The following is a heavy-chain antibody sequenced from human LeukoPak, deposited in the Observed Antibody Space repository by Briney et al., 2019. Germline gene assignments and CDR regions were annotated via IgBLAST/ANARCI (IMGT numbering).Heavy chain of an antibody. CDR2: IYHTGST. Sequence: SETLSLTCAVSGGSISSSNWWSRVRQPPGKGLEWIGEIYHTGSTNYNPSLKSQVTISVDKSKNQFSLRLSSVTAADTAVFYCARETTAVITPNAIAFDIWGQGTMVTVSS. V-gene: IGHV4-4*02. J-gene: IGHJ3*02. CDR3: ARETTAVITPNAIAFDI. D-gene: IGHD4-23*01. CDR1: GGSISSSNW.